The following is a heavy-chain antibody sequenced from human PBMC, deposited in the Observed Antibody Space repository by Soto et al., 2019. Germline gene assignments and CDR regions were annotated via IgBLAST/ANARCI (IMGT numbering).Heavy chain of an antibody. CDR2: IYYSGST. Sequence: PSETLSLACTVSGGSISSYYWSWIRQPPGKGLEWIGYIYYSGSTNYNPSLKSRVTISVDTSKNQFSLKLSSVTAADTAVYYCARVYGDYLDYWGQGTLVTVSS. J-gene: IGHJ4*02. D-gene: IGHD4-17*01. CDR3: ARVYGDYLDY. CDR1: GGSISSYY. V-gene: IGHV4-59*01.